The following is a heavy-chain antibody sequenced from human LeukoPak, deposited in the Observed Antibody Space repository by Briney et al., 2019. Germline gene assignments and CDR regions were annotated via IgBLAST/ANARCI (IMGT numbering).Heavy chain of an antibody. CDR1: GGSISTYY. CDR2: IHTSGNS. CDR3: AREGSATARPFVSNDY. D-gene: IGHD6-6*01. V-gene: IGHV4-4*07. Sequence: PSETLSLTCTVSGGSISTYYWSWLRQPAGKGLEWIGRIHTSGNSDYNPSLKSRVTMSVDTSKNQFSLTVRSVTAADTAVYYCAREGSATARPFVSNDYWGQGTLVTVSS. J-gene: IGHJ4*02.